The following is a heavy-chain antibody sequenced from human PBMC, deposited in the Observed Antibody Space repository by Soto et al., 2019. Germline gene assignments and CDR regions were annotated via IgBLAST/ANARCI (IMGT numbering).Heavy chain of an antibody. CDR3: ARDKITGLFDY. J-gene: IGHJ4*02. CDR1: GGSISSGDFY. V-gene: IGHV4-61*08. D-gene: IGHD2-8*02. Sequence: SETLSLTCTVSGGSISSGDFYWSWIRQPPGKGLEWIGYIYNGGTTNYNPSLKSRVTISVDTSKNQFSLKLTSVTAADTAVYYCARDKITGLFDYWGQGTLVTVSS. CDR2: IYNGGTT.